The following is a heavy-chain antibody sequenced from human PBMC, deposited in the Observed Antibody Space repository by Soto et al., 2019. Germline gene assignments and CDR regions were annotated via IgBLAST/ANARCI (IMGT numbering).Heavy chain of an antibody. CDR2: ISTYSGDT. V-gene: IGHV1-18*01. Sequence: QVYLVQAGVEVKTPGASVKVSCQASGYTFFTYDISWLRQAPGQGREWMGWISTYSGDTKYAQKFQGRVTMTTDTSTTTAYLELRSLRSDDTAVYYCARHHGPTTSENWFDPWGQGTLVTVSS. CDR3: ARHHGPTTSENWFDP. CDR1: GYTFFTYD. J-gene: IGHJ5*02. D-gene: IGHD5-12*01.